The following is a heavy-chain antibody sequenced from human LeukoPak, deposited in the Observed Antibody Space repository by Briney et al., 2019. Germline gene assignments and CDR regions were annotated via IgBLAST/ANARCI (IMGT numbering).Heavy chain of an antibody. CDR3: AGLNYDILTGYYLDY. D-gene: IGHD3-9*01. Sequence: GGSLRLSCAASGFTFGSYWMTWVRQAPGKGLEWVANMKHDGIEKYYVDSVKGRFTISRDNTKNSLYLQMNSLRAEDTAVYYCAGLNYDILTGYYLDYWGQGTLVTVSS. J-gene: IGHJ4*02. CDR2: MKHDGIEK. V-gene: IGHV3-7*05. CDR1: GFTFGSYW.